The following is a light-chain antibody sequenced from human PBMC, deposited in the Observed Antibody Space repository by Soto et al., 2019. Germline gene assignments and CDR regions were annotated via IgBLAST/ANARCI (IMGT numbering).Light chain of an antibody. J-gene: IGLJ1*01. CDR3: QASDASAYV. V-gene: IGLV3-1*01. CDR1: KLGEKL. Sequence: SYELTQPPSVSVSPGQTASITCSGDKLGEKLAYWFQQKPGQSPVLVIYEDTKRPSGIPERFSGSNSGNTATLTISGTQAMDEADYYCQASDASAYVFGTGTKLTVL. CDR2: EDT.